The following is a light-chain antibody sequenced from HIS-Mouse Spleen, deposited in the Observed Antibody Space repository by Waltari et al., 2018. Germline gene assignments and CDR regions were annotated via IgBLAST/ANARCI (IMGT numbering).Light chain of an antibody. CDR2: EGS. V-gene: IGLV2-23*01. CDR3: CSYAGSREV. J-gene: IGLJ1*01. Sequence: QSALTQPASVSGSPGQSITISCPGTSRYVGSYNLCSWYQQHPGKAPKLMIYEGSKRPSGVSNSFSGSKSGNTASLTISGLQAEDEADYYCCSYAGSREVFGTGTKVTVL. CDR1: SRYVGSYNL.